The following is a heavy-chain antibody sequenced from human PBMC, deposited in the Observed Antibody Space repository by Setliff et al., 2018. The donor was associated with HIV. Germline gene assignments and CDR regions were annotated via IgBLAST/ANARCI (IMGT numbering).Heavy chain of an antibody. Sequence: ASVKVSCKASGYTFNSYDINWVRQATGQGLEWMGWMNPNGGNTGYAQKFQGRVTMTRNTSISTAYMELSSLRSEDTAVYYCATITVAGTGAFDIWGQGTMVTVSS. CDR2: MNPNGGNT. CDR1: GYTFNSYD. CDR3: ATITVAGTGAFDI. D-gene: IGHD6-19*01. V-gene: IGHV1-8*02. J-gene: IGHJ3*02.